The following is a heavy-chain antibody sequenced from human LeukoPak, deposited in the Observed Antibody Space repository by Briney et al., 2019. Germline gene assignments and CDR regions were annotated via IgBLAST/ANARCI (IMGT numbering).Heavy chain of an antibody. CDR1: GGSFSGYY. Sequence: SETLSLTCAVYGGSFSGYYWSWIRQPPGKGLEWIGYVYNSGSTNYNASLKSRVTISVDTSKNQFSLKLSSVTAADTAVYYCARDMGGYSRFAFDIWGQGTVVTVSS. D-gene: IGHD6-13*01. CDR2: VYNSGST. J-gene: IGHJ3*02. CDR3: ARDMGGYSRFAFDI. V-gene: IGHV4-59*01.